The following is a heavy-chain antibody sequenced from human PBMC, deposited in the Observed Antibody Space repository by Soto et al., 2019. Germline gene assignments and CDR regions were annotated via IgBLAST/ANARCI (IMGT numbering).Heavy chain of an antibody. CDR2: IRSKAYGGTT. CDR3: TRDRSMAAAHYRRFFYFAY. Sequence: PGGSLRLSCTASGFTFGDYAMSWFRQAPGKGLEWVGFIRSKAYGGTTEYAASVKGRFTISRDDSKSIAYLQMNSLKTEDTAVYYCTRDRSMAAAHYRRFFYFAYWGQGTLVTVSS. D-gene: IGHD6-13*01. CDR1: GFTFGDYA. V-gene: IGHV3-49*03. J-gene: IGHJ4*02.